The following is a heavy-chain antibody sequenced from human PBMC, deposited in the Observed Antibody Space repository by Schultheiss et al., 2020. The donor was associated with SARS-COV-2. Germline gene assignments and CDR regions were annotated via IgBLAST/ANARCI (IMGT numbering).Heavy chain of an antibody. CDR3: ARPYYYGMDV. V-gene: IGHV1-8*01. Sequence: GESLKISCKASGYTFTSYDINWVRQATGQGLEWMGWMNPNSGNTGYAQKFQGRVTMTTDTSTSTAYMELRSLRSDDTAVYYCARPYYYGMDVWGQGTTVTVSS. CDR1: GYTFTSYD. J-gene: IGHJ6*02. CDR2: MNPNSGNT.